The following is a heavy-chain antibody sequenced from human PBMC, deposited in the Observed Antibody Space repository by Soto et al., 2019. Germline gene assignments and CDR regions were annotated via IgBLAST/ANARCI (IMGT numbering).Heavy chain of an antibody. CDR2: ISYDGSNK. J-gene: IGHJ6*02. V-gene: IGHV3-30-3*01. Sequence: GGSLRLSCAASGFTFSSYAMHWVRQAPGKGLEWVAVISYDGSNKYYADSVKGRFTISRDNSKNTLYLQMNSLRAEDTAVYYCARDGGGQITIFGVVTTSNYGMDVWGQGTTVTVSS. D-gene: IGHD3-3*01. CDR1: GFTFSSYA. CDR3: ARDGGGQITIFGVVTTSNYGMDV.